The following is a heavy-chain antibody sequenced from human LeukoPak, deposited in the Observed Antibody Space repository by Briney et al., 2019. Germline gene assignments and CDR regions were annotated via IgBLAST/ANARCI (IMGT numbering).Heavy chain of an antibody. CDR3: ARGPSIAAPGDKFDY. D-gene: IGHD6-13*01. Sequence: GGSLRLSCAASGFTFSSYAMHWVRQAPGKGLEWVAVISYDGSNKYYADSVKGRFIISRDNSKNTVYLQMNSLRGEDTALYHCARGPSIAAPGDKFDYWGQGTLVTVSS. J-gene: IGHJ4*02. CDR2: ISYDGSNK. CDR1: GFTFSSYA. V-gene: IGHV3-30-3*01.